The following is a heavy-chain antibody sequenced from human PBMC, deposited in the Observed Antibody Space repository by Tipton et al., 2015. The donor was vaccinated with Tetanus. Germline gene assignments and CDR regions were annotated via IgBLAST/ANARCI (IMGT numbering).Heavy chain of an antibody. CDR1: GFTFSSYA. J-gene: IGHJ6*02. Sequence: CAASGFTFSSYAMHWVRQAPGKGLEWVAVISYDGSNKYYADSVKGRFTISRDNSKNTLYLQMNSLRAEDTAVYYCARGHGGTNAVYYYYYYGMDVWGQGTTVTVSS. CDR3: ARGHGGTNAVYYYYYYGMDV. V-gene: IGHV3-30-3*01. CDR2: ISYDGSNK. D-gene: IGHD4-23*01.